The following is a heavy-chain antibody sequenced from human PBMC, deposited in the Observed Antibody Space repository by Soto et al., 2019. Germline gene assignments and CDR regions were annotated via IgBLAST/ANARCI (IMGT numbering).Heavy chain of an antibody. V-gene: IGHV4-39*01. CDR1: GDSISSSSSY. CDR2: IYYSGST. J-gene: IGHJ4*02. Sequence: QLQLQEAGPGLVKPSETLSLTCTVSGDSISSSSSYRAWIRQPPGKGLEGMGCIYYSGSTHYKSALRSRVTISVDTSKTQSSLRMTSVMAANTAVYFCARHTSVSFDFWGQGTLVTVSS. CDR3: ARHTSVSFDF.